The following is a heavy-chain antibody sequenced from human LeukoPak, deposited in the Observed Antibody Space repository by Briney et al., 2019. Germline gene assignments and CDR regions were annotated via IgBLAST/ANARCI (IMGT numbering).Heavy chain of an antibody. Sequence: SETLSLTCTVSGGSISSGGYYWSWIRQHPGKGLEWIGNIYYSGSTYYNPSLKSRVTISVDTSKNQFSLKLSSVTAADTAVYYCARERYSFGFDYWGQGTLVTVSS. CDR3: ARERYSFGFDY. V-gene: IGHV4-31*03. J-gene: IGHJ4*02. CDR2: IYYSGST. CDR1: GGSISSGGYY. D-gene: IGHD3-16*01.